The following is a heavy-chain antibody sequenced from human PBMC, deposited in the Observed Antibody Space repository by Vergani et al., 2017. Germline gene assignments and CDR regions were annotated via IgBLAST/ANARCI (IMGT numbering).Heavy chain of an antibody. D-gene: IGHD6-19*01. V-gene: IGHV3-23*04. CDR3: AKEAVAGTGYYYGMDV. J-gene: IGHJ6*02. CDR1: GFTFSSYA. Sequence: EVQLVESGGGLVQPGGSLRLSCAASGFTFSSYAMSWVRQAPGKGLEWVSANSGSGGSKYYADSVKGRFTISRDNSKNTLYLQMNSLRAEDTAVYYCAKEAVAGTGYYYGMDVWGQGTTVTVSS. CDR2: NSGSGGSK.